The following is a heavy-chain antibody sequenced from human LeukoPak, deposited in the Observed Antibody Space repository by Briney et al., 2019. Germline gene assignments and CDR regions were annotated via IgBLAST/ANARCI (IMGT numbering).Heavy chain of an antibody. V-gene: IGHV3-53*01. D-gene: IGHD1-26*01. CDR3: AKGVGTDATGLDPFDY. CDR2: IYSGGST. CDR1: EFSVGSNY. Sequence: GGSLRLSCAASEFSVGSNYMTWVRQAPGKGLEWVSLIYSGGSTYYADSVRGRFTISRDNSKNTLYLQMNSLRAEDTAVYYCAKGVGTDATGLDPFDYWGQGTLVTVSS. J-gene: IGHJ4*02.